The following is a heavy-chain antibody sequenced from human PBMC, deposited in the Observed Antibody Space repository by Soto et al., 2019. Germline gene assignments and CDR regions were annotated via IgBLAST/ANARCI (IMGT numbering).Heavy chain of an antibody. CDR1: GFTFSSYA. V-gene: IGHV3-23*01. CDR3: AKASWGAVAGTEDYYFDY. J-gene: IGHJ4*02. D-gene: IGHD6-19*01. Sequence: GGSLRLSCAASGFTFSSYAMSWVRQAPGKGLEWVSAISGSGGSTYYADSGKGRFTISRDNSKNTLYLQMNSLRAEDTAVYYCAKASWGAVAGTEDYYFDYWGQGTLVTVSS. CDR2: ISGSGGST.